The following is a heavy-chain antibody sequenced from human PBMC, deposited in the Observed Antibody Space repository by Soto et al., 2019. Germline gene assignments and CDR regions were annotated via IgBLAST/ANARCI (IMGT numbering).Heavy chain of an antibody. J-gene: IGHJ4*02. V-gene: IGHV3-23*01. CDR1: GFTFSSYA. CDR3: AKGKLAVAGKSGLVVDY. CDR2: ISGSGGST. D-gene: IGHD6-19*01. Sequence: GGSLRLSCAASGFTFSSYAMSWVRQAPGKGLEWVSAISGSGGSTYYADSVKGRFTISRDNSKNTLYLQMNSLRAEDTAVYYCAKGKLAVAGKSGLVVDYWGQGTLVTVSS.